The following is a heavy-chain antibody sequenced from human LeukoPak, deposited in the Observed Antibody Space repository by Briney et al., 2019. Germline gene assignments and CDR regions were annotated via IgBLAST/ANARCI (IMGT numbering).Heavy chain of an antibody. CDR2: IYWDDDK. J-gene: IGHJ2*01. D-gene: IGHD6-13*01. CDR1: GFSLSTSGVG. Sequence: SGPTLVNPTQTLTLTCTFSGFSLSTSGVGVGWTRQPPGKALEWLAFIYWDDDKRYSPSLKSRLTITKDTSKNQVVLKMTNMDPVDTATYYCAHSTYSSGIAAAGPRYFDLWGRGTLVTVS. V-gene: IGHV2-5*02. CDR3: AHSTYSSGIAAAGPRYFDL.